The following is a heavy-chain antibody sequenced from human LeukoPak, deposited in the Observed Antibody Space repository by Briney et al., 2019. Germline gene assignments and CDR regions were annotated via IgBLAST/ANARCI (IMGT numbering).Heavy chain of an antibody. CDR1: GGSFSGYY. J-gene: IGHJ6*03. CDR2: INHSGRT. D-gene: IGHD1-20*01. V-gene: IGHV4-34*01. Sequence: PSETLSLTCAVHGGSFSGYYWSWIRQPPGKGLEWVGEINHSGRTNYNLSLKSRVTISVDTSKNQFSLKLSSVTAADTAVYYCAREVVGGYNLKIRDRYMDVWGKGTTVTVSS. CDR3: AREVVGGYNLKIRDRYMDV.